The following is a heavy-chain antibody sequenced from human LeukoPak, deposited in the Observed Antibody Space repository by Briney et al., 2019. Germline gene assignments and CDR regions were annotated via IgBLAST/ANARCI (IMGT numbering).Heavy chain of an antibody. CDR2: ISSSSYI. D-gene: IGHD5-24*01. V-gene: IGHV3-21*01. CDR1: GFTFSSYS. CDR3: ARGPESDGYNYDY. Sequence: PGGSLRLSCAASGFTFSSYSMNWVRQAPGKGLEWVSSISSSSYIYYGDSVKGRFTISRDNAKNSLYLQMNSLRAEDTAVYYCARGPESDGYNYDYWGQGTLVTVSS. J-gene: IGHJ4*02.